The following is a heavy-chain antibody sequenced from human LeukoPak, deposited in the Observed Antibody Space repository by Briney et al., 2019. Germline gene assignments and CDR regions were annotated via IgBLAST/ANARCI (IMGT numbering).Heavy chain of an antibody. Sequence: GGSLRLSCAASGFTFSSYEMNWVRQAPGKGLEWVSYISSSGSIIYYADSVKGRFTISRDNAKNSLYLQMSSLRAEDTAVYYCARERSTYGSDFWGQGTLVTVSS. CDR3: ARERSTYGSDF. D-gene: IGHD5-18*01. V-gene: IGHV3-48*03. CDR1: GFTFSSYE. J-gene: IGHJ4*02. CDR2: ISSSGSII.